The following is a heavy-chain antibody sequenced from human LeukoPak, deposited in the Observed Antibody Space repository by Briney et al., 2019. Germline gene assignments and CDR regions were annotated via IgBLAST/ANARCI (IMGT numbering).Heavy chain of an antibody. CDR2: ISYDGSNK. CDR1: GFTFSSYG. CDR3: AKDVGGSGSYYYPYYYGMDV. J-gene: IGHJ6*02. V-gene: IGHV3-30*18. D-gene: IGHD3-10*01. Sequence: GGSLRLSCAASGFTFSSYGMHWVRQAPGKGLEWVAVISYDGSNKYYADPVKGRFTISRDNSKNTLYLQMNSLRAEDTAVYYCAKDVGGSGSYYYPYYYGMDVWGQETTVTVSS.